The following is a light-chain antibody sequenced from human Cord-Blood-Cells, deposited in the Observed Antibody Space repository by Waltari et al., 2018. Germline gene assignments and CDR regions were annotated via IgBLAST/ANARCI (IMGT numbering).Light chain of an antibody. Sequence: QSALTQPASVSGSPGQSITISCTGTSSDVGGYNYVSWYQQHPGKAPTLMIYEFSTRPSGVSNRCSGAKSGNTASLTISGLQAEDEADYYCSSYTSSSTVVFGGGTKLTVL. CDR3: SSYTSSSTVV. V-gene: IGLV2-14*01. J-gene: IGLJ2*01. CDR1: SSDVGGYNY. CDR2: EFS.